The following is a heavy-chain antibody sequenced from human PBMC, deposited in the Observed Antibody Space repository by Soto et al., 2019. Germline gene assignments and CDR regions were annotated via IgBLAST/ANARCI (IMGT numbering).Heavy chain of an antibody. J-gene: IGHJ6*03. CDR2: INSDGSSS. D-gene: IGHD5-12*01. CDR1: GFTFRSYW. V-gene: IGHV3-74*01. Sequence: GGSLRLSCTASGFTFRSYWMHWVRQAPGKGLVWVSRINSDGSSSSYADSVKGRFTISRDNAKNTLYLQMNSLSAEDTAVYYCARGDLVATVHYYYYYYMDVWGKGTTVTVSS. CDR3: ARGDLVATVHYYYYYYMDV.